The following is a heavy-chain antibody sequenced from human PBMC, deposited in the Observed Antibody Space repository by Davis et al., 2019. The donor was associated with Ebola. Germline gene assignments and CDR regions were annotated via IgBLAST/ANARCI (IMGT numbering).Heavy chain of an antibody. Sequence: AASVKVSCKASGYTFTSYAMHWVRQAPGQRLEWMGWINAGNGNTKYSQKFQGRVTITRDTSASTAYMELSSLRSEDTAVYYCARDDYWSGENWFDPWGQGTLVTVSS. J-gene: IGHJ5*02. D-gene: IGHD3-10*01. CDR3: ARDDYWSGENWFDP. CDR2: INAGNGNT. V-gene: IGHV1-3*01. CDR1: GYTFTSYA.